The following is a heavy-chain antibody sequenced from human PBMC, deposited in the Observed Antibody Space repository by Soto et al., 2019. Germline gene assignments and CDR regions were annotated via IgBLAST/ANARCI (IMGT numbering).Heavy chain of an antibody. V-gene: IGHV3-23*01. D-gene: IGHD3-22*01. CDR3: AKDRSLSYYDSSGYWVY. CDR2: ISGSGGST. J-gene: IGHJ4*02. CDR1: GFTFSSHG. Sequence: GGSLRLSCAASGFTFSSHGMSWVRQAPGKGLECVSAISGSGGSTYYTDSVKGRFTISRDNSKNTLYLQMNSLRAEDTAVYYCAKDRSLSYYDSSGYWVYWGQGTLVTVSS.